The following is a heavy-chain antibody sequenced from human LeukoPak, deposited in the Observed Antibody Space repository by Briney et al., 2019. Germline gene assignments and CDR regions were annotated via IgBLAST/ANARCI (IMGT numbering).Heavy chain of an antibody. Sequence: PSETLSLTCTVSGGSISSYYWSWIRQPPGKGLEWIGEINHSGSTNYNPSLKSRVTISVDTSKNQFSLKLSPVTAADTAVYYCARATDTYYYDSSGYDGAFDIWGQGTMVTVSS. J-gene: IGHJ3*02. CDR3: ARATDTYYYDSSGYDGAFDI. D-gene: IGHD3-22*01. CDR2: INHSGST. CDR1: GGSISSYY. V-gene: IGHV4-34*01.